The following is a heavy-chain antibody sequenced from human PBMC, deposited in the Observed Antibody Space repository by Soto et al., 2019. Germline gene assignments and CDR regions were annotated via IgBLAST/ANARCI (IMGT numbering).Heavy chain of an antibody. CDR3: ARGIGEITMVRGAQDRDYYYYGMDV. Sequence: SETLSLTCTVSGGFIRSGDYYWSWIRQPPGKGLEWIGYIYYSGSTYYNPSLKSRVTISVDTSKNQFSLKLSSVTAADTAVYYCARGIGEITMVRGAQDRDYYYYGMDVWGQGTTVT. D-gene: IGHD3-10*01. V-gene: IGHV4-30-4*01. CDR1: GGFIRSGDYY. J-gene: IGHJ6*02. CDR2: IYYSGST.